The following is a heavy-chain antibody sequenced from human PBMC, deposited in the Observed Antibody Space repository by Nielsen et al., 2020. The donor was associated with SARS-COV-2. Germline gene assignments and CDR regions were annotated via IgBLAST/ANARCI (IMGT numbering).Heavy chain of an antibody. J-gene: IGHJ2*01. CDR3: ARDRQTYFYDSGGYNSYWYFDL. D-gene: IGHD3-22*01. CDR2: IIPIFGTT. CDR1: GGTFSNYA. Sequence: SVKVSCKASGGTFSNYAISWVRQAPGQGLEWMGGIIPIFGTTNYAQKFQGRITITADKSTSTAYMELSSLRSEDTAVYYCARDRQTYFYDSGGYNSYWYFDLWAVAPWSPSPQ. V-gene: IGHV1-69*06.